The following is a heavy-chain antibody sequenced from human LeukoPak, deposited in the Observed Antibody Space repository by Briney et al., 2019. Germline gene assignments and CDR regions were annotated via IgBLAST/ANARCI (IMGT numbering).Heavy chain of an antibody. J-gene: IGHJ6*03. CDR3: ARELRWAAAGIPNYYMDV. D-gene: IGHD6-13*01. CDR2: INHSGST. Sequence: SETLSLTCAVYGGSFSGYYWSWIRQPPGKGLEWIGEINHSGSTNYNPSLKSRVTISVDTSKNQFSLKLSSVTAADTAVYYCARELRWAAAGIPNYYMDVWGKGTTVTVSS. V-gene: IGHV4-34*01. CDR1: GGSFSGYY.